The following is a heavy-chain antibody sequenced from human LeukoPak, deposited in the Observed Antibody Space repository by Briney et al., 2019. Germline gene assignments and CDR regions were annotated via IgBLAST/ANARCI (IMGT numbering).Heavy chain of an antibody. CDR2: ISYDGSNK. Sequence: GGSLRLSCAASGFTFSSYGMHWVRQAPGKGLEWVAVISYDGSNKYYADSVKGRFTISRDNSKNTLYLQMNSLRAEDTAVYYCAKEKKYGDWGVAFDIWGQGTLVTVSS. V-gene: IGHV3-30*18. CDR3: AKEKKYGDWGVAFDI. CDR1: GFTFSSYG. D-gene: IGHD7-27*01. J-gene: IGHJ3*02.